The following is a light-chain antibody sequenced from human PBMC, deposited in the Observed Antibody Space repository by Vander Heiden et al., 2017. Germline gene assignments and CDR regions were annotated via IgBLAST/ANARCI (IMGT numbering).Light chain of an antibody. CDR1: SGDIGSYHY. CDR3: CSYTSRSTLYV. Sequence: QSALTQSASVAGSPGQLTTISCTGSSGDIGSYHYVSWYQQHPGKAPKVIIYDVNHRPSGISNRFSGSRSGNTASLTISGLQAEDEADYYCCSYTSRSTLYVFGTGTKVTVL. V-gene: IGLV2-14*01. CDR2: DVN. J-gene: IGLJ1*01.